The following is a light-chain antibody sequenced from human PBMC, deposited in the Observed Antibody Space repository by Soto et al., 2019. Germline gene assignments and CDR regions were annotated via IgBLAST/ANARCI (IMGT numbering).Light chain of an antibody. CDR2: AAS. V-gene: IGKV1-9*01. J-gene: IGKJ2*01. Sequence: DIQLTQSPSFLSASVGDRVTITCRASQGISSYLAWYQQKPGKAPKLLIYAASALQSGVPSRFSGSGSGTEFTLIISSLQPEDFSTYYCQQLNSSSYTFRQGTKLEIK. CDR1: QGISSY. CDR3: QQLNSSSYT.